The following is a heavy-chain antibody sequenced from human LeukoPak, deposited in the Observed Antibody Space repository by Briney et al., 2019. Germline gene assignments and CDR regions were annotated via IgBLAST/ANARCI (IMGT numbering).Heavy chain of an antibody. V-gene: IGHV4-61*01. J-gene: IGHJ4*02. CDR3: ARGSIAVAFDY. D-gene: IGHD6-19*01. CDR1: VGSVSSGSYY. Sequence: PSETLSLTCTVSVGSVSSGSYYWSWIRQPPGKGLEWIGYIYYSGSTNYNPSLKSRVTISVDTSKNQFSLKLSSVTAADTAVYYCARGSIAVAFDYWGQGTLVTVSS. CDR2: IYYSGST.